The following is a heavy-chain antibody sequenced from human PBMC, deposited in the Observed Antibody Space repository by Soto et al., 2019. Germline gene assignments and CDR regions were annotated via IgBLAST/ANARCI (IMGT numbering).Heavy chain of an antibody. CDR2: IWYDGSNK. CDR1: GFTFSSYG. V-gene: IGHV3-33*06. J-gene: IGHJ4*02. CDR3: AKEQKDSSTWSEINY. D-gene: IGHD6-13*01. Sequence: QPGGSLRLSCAASGFTFSSYGMHWVRQAPGKGLEWVAVIWYDGSNKYYADSVKGRFTISRDNSKNTLYLQMNSLRAEDTAVYYCAKEQKDSSTWSEINYWGQGTLVTVSS.